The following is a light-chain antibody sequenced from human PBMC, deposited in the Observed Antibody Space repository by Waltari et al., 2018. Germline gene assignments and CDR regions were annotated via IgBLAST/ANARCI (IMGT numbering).Light chain of an antibody. V-gene: IGLV2-14*03. J-gene: IGLJ1*01. CDR2: DVT. Sequence: QSALTQPAPVSGSPGQSITISCTGTSSDVGGYNYVAWFQHYPGKAPKLLIYDVTNRFAGVSNRFSGSKSGNTASLTISGLQAEDEADYYCDSYTSSVTRIFGTGTKVTVL. CDR1: SSDVGGYNY. CDR3: DSYTSSVTRI.